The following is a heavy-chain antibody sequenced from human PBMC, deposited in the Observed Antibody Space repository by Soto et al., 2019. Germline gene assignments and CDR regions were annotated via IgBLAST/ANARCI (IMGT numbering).Heavy chain of an antibody. CDR1: GGSFSGYY. V-gene: IGHV4-34*01. CDR2: INHSGST. D-gene: IGHD1-26*01. J-gene: IGHJ6*02. CDR3: ARGRRRSHYNYYYYGMDV. Sequence: PSETLSLTCAVYGGSFSGYYWSWIRQPPGKGLEWIGEINHSGSTNYNPSLKSRVTISVDTSKNQFSLKLSSVTAADTAVYYCARGRRRSHYNYYYYGMDVWGQGTTVTVSS.